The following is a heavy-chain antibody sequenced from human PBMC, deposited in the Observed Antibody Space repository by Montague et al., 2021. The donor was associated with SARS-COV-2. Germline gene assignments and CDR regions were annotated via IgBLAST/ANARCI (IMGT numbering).Heavy chain of an antibody. CDR3: ARDFVAAVPDKFDP. CDR2: IFHSGAA. J-gene: IGHJ5*02. CDR1: GGFISSGNW. Sequence: SETLSLTCAVSGGFISSGNWWSWVRQPPGKGPEWIGEIFHSGAAXYNPSLKSRLTISMDKSKNEFSLKLNSVTAADTAMYYCARDFVAAVPDKFDPWGQGVLVTVSS. V-gene: IGHV4/OR15-8*02. D-gene: IGHD6-13*01.